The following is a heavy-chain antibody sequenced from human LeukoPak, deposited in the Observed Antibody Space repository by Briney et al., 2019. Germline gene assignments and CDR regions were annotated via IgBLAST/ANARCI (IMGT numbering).Heavy chain of an antibody. CDR2: INQDGSEK. J-gene: IGHJ2*01. CDR3: ARDHNILTGYYKGGAWYFDL. D-gene: IGHD3-9*01. V-gene: IGHV3-7*01. Sequence: GGSLRLSCAASGFTFSSDWMSWVRQAPGKGLEWVANINQDGSEKYYVDSVKGRFTISRDNANNSLYLQMNSLRAEDTAVYYCARDHNILTGYYKGGAWYFDLWGRGTLVTVSS. CDR1: GFTFSSDW.